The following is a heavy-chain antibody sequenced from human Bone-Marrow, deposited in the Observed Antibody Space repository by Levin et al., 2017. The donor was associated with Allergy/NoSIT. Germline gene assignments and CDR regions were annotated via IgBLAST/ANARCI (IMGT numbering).Heavy chain of an antibody. V-gene: IGHV3-23*01. D-gene: IGHD3-16*02. Sequence: ASVKVSCAASGFTFSSYAMSWVRQAPGKGLEWVSAISGSGGSTYYADSVKGRFTISRDNSKNTLYLQMNSLRAEDTAVYYCAKLGARHNTFGGVIGPLGVWGQGTLVTVSS. CDR2: ISGSGGST. J-gene: IGHJ4*02. CDR3: AKLGARHNTFGGVIGPLGV. CDR1: GFTFSSYA.